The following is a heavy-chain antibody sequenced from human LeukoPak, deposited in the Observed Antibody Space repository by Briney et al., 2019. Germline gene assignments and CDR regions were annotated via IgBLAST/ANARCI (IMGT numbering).Heavy chain of an antibody. CDR1: GFTFNNAW. J-gene: IGHJ4*02. CDR3: CKVVRGKNFFEN. V-gene: IGHV3-15*01. Sequence: GGSLRLSCAASGFTFNNAWMSWVRQAPGEGLGWVGYIKGNNDGGTTDHAPPVKGRFTISRDDSKNTLSLQMNSLKTEDTAVYYCCKVVRGKNFFENWGQGTLVAVSS. D-gene: IGHD6-6*01. CDR2: IKGNNDGGTT.